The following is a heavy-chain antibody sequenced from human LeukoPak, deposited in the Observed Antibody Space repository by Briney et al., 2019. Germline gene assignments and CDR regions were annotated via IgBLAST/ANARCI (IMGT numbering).Heavy chain of an antibody. CDR2: ISWNSGSI. CDR3: AKDYYDSSGYYYREGYFDY. V-gene: IGHV3-9*01. CDR1: GFTFDDYA. J-gene: IGHJ4*02. Sequence: SGGSLRLSCAASGFTFDDYAMHWVRQAPGKGLEWVSGISWNSGSIGYADSVKGRFTIPRDNAKNSLYLQMNSLRAEDTALYYCAKDYYDSSGYYYREGYFDYWGQGTLVTVSS. D-gene: IGHD3-22*01.